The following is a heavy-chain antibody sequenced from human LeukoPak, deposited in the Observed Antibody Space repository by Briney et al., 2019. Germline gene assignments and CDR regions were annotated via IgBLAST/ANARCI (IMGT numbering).Heavy chain of an antibody. Sequence: GGSLRLSCAASGFTFSDYYMSWIRQAPGKGLEWVSYISSSSSYTNYADPVKGRFTISRDNAKNSLYLQMNSLRAEDTAVYYCARDRVGATVGMDVWGQGTTVTVSS. CDR3: ARDRVGATVGMDV. CDR1: GFTFSDYY. J-gene: IGHJ6*02. D-gene: IGHD1-26*01. CDR2: ISSSSSYT. V-gene: IGHV3-11*06.